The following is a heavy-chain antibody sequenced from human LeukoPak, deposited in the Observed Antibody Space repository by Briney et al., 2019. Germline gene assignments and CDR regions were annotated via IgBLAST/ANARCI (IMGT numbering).Heavy chain of an antibody. J-gene: IGHJ3*02. CDR2: IYSDGRT. Sequence: GGSLRLSCAASGFTVSNKYMTWVRQAPGKGLEWVSLIYSDGRTYYADSVKGRFTISRDNSKNTLYLQMNSLRAEDTAVYYCAKDQMGCSSTSCYRKDAFDIWGQGTMVTVSS. CDR3: AKDQMGCSSTSCYRKDAFDI. V-gene: IGHV3-53*01. CDR1: GFTVSNKY. D-gene: IGHD2-2*01.